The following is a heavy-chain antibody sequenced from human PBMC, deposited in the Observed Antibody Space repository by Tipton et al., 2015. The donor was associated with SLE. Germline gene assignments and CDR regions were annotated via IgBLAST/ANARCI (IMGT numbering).Heavy chain of an antibody. CDR2: IYHSGST. Sequence: TLSLTCTVSAYSITNGYYWGWIRQPPGKGLEWIGSIYHSGSTYYNPSLKGRVTISVDTSKNQFSLKLSSVTAADTAVYYCARETGAEVYDPWGQGTLVTVSS. V-gene: IGHV4-38-2*02. D-gene: IGHD7-27*01. J-gene: IGHJ5*02. CDR3: ARETGAEVYDP. CDR1: AYSITNGYY.